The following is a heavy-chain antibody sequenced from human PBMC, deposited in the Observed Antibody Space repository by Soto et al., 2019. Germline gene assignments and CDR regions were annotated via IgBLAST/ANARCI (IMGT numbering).Heavy chain of an antibody. V-gene: IGHV4-59*08. Sequence: SETLSLTCTVSGGPISGYYWGWIRQPPGRGLEYIGYIYYSGSTNYNPSLKSRVTMSVDTSKNQFSLYLNSVTAADTAVYYCARHYGSGSYPLDYWGQGTLVTVSS. CDR3: ARHYGSGSYPLDY. CDR2: IYYSGST. J-gene: IGHJ4*02. CDR1: GGPISGYY. D-gene: IGHD3-10*01.